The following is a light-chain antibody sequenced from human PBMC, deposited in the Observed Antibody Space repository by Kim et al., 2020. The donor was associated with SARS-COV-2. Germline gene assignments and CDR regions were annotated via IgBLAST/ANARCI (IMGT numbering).Light chain of an antibody. CDR1: GGQSDYA. CDR2: VNSDGSH. V-gene: IGLV4-69*01. CDR3: QTWDTGIQV. J-gene: IGLJ3*02. Sequence: ASVKVTCTLSGGQSDYAIEWQQQQAEKGPRFLMKVNSDGSHKKGDGIPDRFSGSSSGAERYLTISSLQSEDEADYYCQTWDTGIQVFGGGTQLTVL.